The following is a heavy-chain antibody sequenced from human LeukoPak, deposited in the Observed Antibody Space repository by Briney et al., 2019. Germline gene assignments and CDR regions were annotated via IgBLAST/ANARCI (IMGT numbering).Heavy chain of an antibody. D-gene: IGHD4-17*01. Sequence: GGSLRLSCAASGFTVSSNYMSWVRQAPGKGLEWVSVIYSGGSTYYADSVKGRSTISRDNSKNTLYLQMNSLRAEDTAVYYCARGDYGDYSYYFDYWGQGTLVTVSS. CDR3: ARGDYGDYSYYFDY. J-gene: IGHJ4*02. CDR1: GFTVSSNY. V-gene: IGHV3-66*01. CDR2: IYSGGST.